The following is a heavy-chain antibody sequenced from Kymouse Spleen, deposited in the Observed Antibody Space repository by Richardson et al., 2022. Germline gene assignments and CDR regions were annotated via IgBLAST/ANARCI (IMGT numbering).Heavy chain of an antibody. CDR1: GGSFSGYY. D-gene: IGHD1-7*01. J-gene: IGHJ6*02. Sequence: QVQLQQWGAGLLKPSETLSLTCAVYGGSFSGYYWSWIRQPPGKGLEWIGEINHSGSTNYNPSLKSRVTISVDTSKNQFSLKLSSVTAADTAVYYCARRGTTDYYYGMDVWGQGTTVTVSS. CDR3: ARRGTTDYYYGMDV. V-gene: IGHV4-34*01. CDR2: INHSGST.